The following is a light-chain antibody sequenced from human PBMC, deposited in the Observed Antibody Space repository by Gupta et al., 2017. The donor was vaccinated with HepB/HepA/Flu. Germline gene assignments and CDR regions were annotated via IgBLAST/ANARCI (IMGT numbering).Light chain of an antibody. J-gene: IGKJ4*01. CDR1: HDISNY. CDR3: QQYDNLPLT. Sequence: DIQMTQSPSSLSASVGDRVTITCQASHDISNYLNWYQQKPGKAPELLIYDASNLETGVPARFSGSGSGTDFTFTISSLRPEDIATYYCQQYDNLPLTFGGGTKVEIK. V-gene: IGKV1-33*01. CDR2: DAS.